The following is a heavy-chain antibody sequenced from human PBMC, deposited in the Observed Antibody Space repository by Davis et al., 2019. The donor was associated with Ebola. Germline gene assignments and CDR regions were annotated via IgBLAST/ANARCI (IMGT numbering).Heavy chain of an antibody. V-gene: IGHV4-34*01. Sequence: PSETLSLTFAVYGGSFSGYYWSWIRQPPGKGLEWIGEINHSGSTNYNPSLKSRVTISVDTSKNQFSLKLSSVTAADTAVYYCASAPKKYCSSTSCYWFYFDYWGQGTLVTVSS. CDR2: INHSGST. CDR3: ASAPKKYCSSTSCYWFYFDY. CDR1: GGSFSGYY. D-gene: IGHD2-2*01. J-gene: IGHJ4*02.